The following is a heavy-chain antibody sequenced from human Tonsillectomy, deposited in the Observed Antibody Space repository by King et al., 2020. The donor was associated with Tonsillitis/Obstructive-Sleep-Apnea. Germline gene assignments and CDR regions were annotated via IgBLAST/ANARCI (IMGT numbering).Heavy chain of an antibody. Sequence: VQLVESGGGVVQPGRSLRLSCAASGFTFSSYGIHWVRQAPGKGLEWVAVIWYDGNNKYYADSVKGRFTISRDNSKNTLYLQMNILRAEDTDVYYCARDGFNAFDIWGQGTMVTVSS. J-gene: IGHJ3*02. CDR2: IWYDGNNK. CDR1: GFTFSSYG. V-gene: IGHV3-33*01. CDR3: ARDGFNAFDI.